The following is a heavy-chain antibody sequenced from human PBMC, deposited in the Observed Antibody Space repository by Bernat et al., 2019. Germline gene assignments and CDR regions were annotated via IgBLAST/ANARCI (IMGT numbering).Heavy chain of an antibody. CDR3: AGDSWSRYDFWSGYYSEGFDY. J-gene: IGHJ4*02. V-gene: IGHV4-59*01. D-gene: IGHD3-3*01. CDR1: GGSISSYY. CDR2: IYYSGST. Sequence: QVQLQESGPGLVKPSETLSLTCTVSGGSISSYYWSWIRQPPGKGLEWIGYIYYSGSTTYNPSLKSRVTISVDTSKTQFSLKLSSVTAADTAVYYGAGDSWSRYDFWSGYYSEGFDYWGQGTLVTVSS.